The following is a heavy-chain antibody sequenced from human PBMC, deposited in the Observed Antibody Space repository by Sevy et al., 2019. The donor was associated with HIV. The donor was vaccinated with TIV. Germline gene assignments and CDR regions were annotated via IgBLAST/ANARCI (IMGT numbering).Heavy chain of an antibody. Sequence: GGSLRLSCVASGFTFSNYNMNWVRQAPGKGLEWVGSISCGGSKIYYPDSVKGGFTSSRDNSKNSVYLQMNGLRAEDTAVYYCARGEVYFSGVWGGPIVSWGQGTLVTVSS. D-gene: IGHD3-9*01. CDR3: ARGEVYFSGVWGGPIVS. J-gene: IGHJ4*02. CDR2: ISCGGSKI. V-gene: IGHV3-21*01. CDR1: GFTFSNYN.